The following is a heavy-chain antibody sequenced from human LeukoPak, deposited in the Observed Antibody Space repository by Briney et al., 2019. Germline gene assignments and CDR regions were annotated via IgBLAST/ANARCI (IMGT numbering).Heavy chain of an antibody. J-gene: IGHJ4*02. V-gene: IGHV3-23*01. D-gene: IGHD4-17*01. CDR2: ISGSGGST. CDR3: AKVYGDYDYFDY. CDR1: GFTFSSYA. Sequence: GGSLRLSCAASGFTFSSYAMSWVRQAPGKGLKWVSAISGSGGSTYYADSVKGRFTISRDNSKNTLYLQMNSLRAEDTAVYYCAKVYGDYDYFDYWGQGTLVTVSS.